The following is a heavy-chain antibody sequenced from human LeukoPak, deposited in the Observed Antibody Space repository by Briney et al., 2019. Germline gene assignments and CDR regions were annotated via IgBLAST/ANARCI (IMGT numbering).Heavy chain of an antibody. CDR1: GFTFSSYA. J-gene: IGHJ4*02. V-gene: IGHV3-23*01. Sequence: PGGSLRLSCAASGFTFSSYAMSWVRQAPGKGLEWVSAISGSGGSTYYADSVKGRFTISRDNSKNTLYLQMNSLRAEDTAVYYCARWSYGSGSYSPDYWGQGTLVTVSS. CDR2: ISGSGGST. CDR3: ARWSYGSGSYSPDY. D-gene: IGHD3-10*01.